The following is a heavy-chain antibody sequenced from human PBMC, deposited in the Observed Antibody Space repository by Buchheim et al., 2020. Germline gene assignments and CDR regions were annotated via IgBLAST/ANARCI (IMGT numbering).Heavy chain of an antibody. Sequence: QVQLVESGGGVVQPGRSLRLSSAASGFTFSSYGMHWVRQAPGKGLEWVAVISYDGSNKYYADSVKGRFTISRDNSKNTLYLQMNSLRAEDTAVYYCAKDYSSSWIDYWGQGTL. CDR3: AKDYSSSWIDY. CDR2: ISYDGSNK. D-gene: IGHD6-13*01. V-gene: IGHV3-30*18. CDR1: GFTFSSYG. J-gene: IGHJ4*02.